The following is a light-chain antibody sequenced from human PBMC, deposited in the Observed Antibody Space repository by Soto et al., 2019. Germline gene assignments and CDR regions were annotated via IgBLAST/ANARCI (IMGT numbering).Light chain of an antibody. V-gene: IGLV1-44*01. CDR3: ATWDDSLNGWV. J-gene: IGLJ3*02. CDR2: TNT. CDR1: SSNIGSNT. Sequence: QSVLTQPPSASGTPGQRVTISCSGSSSNIGSNTVHWYQQLPGTAPKLLIYTNTQRPSGVPARFSGSKSGTSASLAISGLQSEDEADYSCATWDDSLNGWVFGGGTKVTVL.